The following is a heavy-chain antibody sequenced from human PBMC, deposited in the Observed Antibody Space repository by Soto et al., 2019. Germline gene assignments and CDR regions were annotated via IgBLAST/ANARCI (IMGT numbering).Heavy chain of an antibody. CDR3: AALSAPTDY. J-gene: IGHJ4*02. CDR1: GFTFSSYW. CDR2: IDADGRSP. Sequence: GGSLRLSCAASGFTFSSYWMHWVRQAPGEGLVWVSQIDADGRSPSYADSVKGRFTISRDNAKSTLYLQMNSLRAEDTAVYFCAALSAPTDYWGQGTLVTVSS. V-gene: IGHV3-74*01. D-gene: IGHD3-16*01.